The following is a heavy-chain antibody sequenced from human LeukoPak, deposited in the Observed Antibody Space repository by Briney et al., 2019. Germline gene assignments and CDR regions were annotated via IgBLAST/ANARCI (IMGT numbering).Heavy chain of an antibody. CDR2: IRCGGGSA. J-gene: IGHJ3*02. CDR1: GFAFSAYA. V-gene: IGHV3-23*01. CDR3: ARDPNGDYIGAFDM. D-gene: IGHD4-17*01. Sequence: GGSLRFSCTASGFAFSAYAMMWVRQAPGRGPEWVSAIRCGGGSAFYADSVKSRLTISRDNSKYTLFLQMNSLRAEDTAVYYCARDPNGDYIGAFDMWGPGTMVTV.